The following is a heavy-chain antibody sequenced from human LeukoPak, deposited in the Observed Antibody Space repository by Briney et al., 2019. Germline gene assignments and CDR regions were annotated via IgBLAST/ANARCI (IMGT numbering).Heavy chain of an antibody. D-gene: IGHD4-17*01. CDR3: ERGDYAFDS. Sequence: GGSLRLSCAASGFTFSSYWMHWVRQAPGKGLVWVSRINSDGSSTRYADSVKGRFAISRDNAKNTLYRQMNRLRAEDTAVYYCERGDYAFDSWGQGTLVTVSS. J-gene: IGHJ4*02. V-gene: IGHV3-74*01. CDR2: INSDGSST. CDR1: GFTFSSYW.